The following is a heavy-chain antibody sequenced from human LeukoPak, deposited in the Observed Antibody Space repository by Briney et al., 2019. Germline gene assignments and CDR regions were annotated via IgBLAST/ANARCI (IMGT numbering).Heavy chain of an antibody. J-gene: IGHJ4*02. CDR1: GASISTYY. D-gene: IGHD3/OR15-3a*01. CDR3: VQDGPLRSDY. Sequence: SETLSLTRTVSGASISTYYWSWIRQPAGKGLEWIGRIFASGSTNYNPSLKSRIAMSVDTTKNQFSLNLTSVTAADTAMYYCVQDGPLRSDYWGQGTLVTVSS. V-gene: IGHV4-4*07. CDR2: IFASGST.